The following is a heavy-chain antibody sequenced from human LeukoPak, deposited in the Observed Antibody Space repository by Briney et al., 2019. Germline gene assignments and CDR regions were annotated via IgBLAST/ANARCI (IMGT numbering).Heavy chain of an antibody. J-gene: IGHJ4*02. D-gene: IGHD6-13*01. CDR3: AREAGIAAAGDY. V-gene: IGHV1-2*02. CDR2: INPNSGGT. Sequence: ASVKVSCKASGGTFSSYAISWVRQAPGQGLEWMGWINPNSGGTNYAQESQGRVTMTRDTSISTAYMELSRLRSDDTAVYYCAREAGIAAAGDYWGQGTLVTVSS. CDR1: GGTFSSYA.